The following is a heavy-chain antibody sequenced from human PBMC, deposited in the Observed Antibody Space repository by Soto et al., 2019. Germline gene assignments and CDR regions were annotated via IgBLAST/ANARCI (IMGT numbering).Heavy chain of an antibody. CDR2: ISAYNGNT. Sequence: GASVKVSCKASGYTFTSYGISWVRQAPGQGLEWMGWISAYNGNTNYAQKLQGRVTMTTDTSTSTAYMELRSLRSDDTAVYYCARDRGYYDILTGPPPCFGYWGPGTLVTVSS. CDR3: ARDRGYYDILTGPPPCFGY. CDR1: GYTFTSYG. D-gene: IGHD3-9*01. J-gene: IGHJ4*02. V-gene: IGHV1-18*01.